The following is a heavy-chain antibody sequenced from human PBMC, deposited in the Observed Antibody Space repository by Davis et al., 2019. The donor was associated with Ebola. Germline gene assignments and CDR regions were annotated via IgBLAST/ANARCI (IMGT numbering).Heavy chain of an antibody. D-gene: IGHD3-22*01. J-gene: IGHJ5*02. Sequence: ASVKVSCKASGYTFTSYDINWVRQATGQGLEWMGWMNPNSGNTGYAQKFQGRVTMTRNTSISTAYMELSSLRSEDTAVYYCARGLVLGWGFDPWGQGTLVTVSS. CDR3: ARGLVLGWGFDP. V-gene: IGHV1-8*01. CDR2: MNPNSGNT. CDR1: GYTFTSYD.